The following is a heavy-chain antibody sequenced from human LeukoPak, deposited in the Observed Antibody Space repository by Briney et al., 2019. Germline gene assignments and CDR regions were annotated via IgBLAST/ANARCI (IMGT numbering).Heavy chain of an antibody. D-gene: IGHD2-2*01. CDR2: INHSGST. CDR3: ARGPLGYCSSTSCSRQYNWFDP. J-gene: IGHJ5*02. CDR1: GGSFSGYY. V-gene: IGHV4-34*01. Sequence: PSETLSLTCAVYGGSFSGYYWSWVRQPPGKGLEWIGEINHSGSTGYNPSLKSRVTISVDTSKNQVSLKLGSVTAADTAVYYCARGPLGYCSSTSCSRQYNWFDPWGQGTLVTVSS.